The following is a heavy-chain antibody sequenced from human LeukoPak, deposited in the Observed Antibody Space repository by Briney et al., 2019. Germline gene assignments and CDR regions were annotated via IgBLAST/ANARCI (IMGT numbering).Heavy chain of an antibody. CDR1: GFTFSSYS. J-gene: IGHJ4*02. CDR2: ISSSSSYI. Sequence: PGGSLRLSCAASGFTFSSYSMNWVRQAPGKGLEWVSSISSSSSYIYYADSVKGRFTISRDNSKNTLYLQMNSLRAEDTAVYYCAKDVYFVYYFDYWGQGTLVTVSS. V-gene: IGHV3-21*04. CDR3: AKDVYFVYYFDY. D-gene: IGHD5/OR15-5a*01.